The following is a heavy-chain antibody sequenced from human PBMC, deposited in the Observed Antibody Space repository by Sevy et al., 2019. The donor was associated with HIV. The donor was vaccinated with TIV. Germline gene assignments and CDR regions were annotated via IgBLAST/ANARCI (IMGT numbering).Heavy chain of an antibody. CDR2: IRSKAYGGTT. Sequence: GGSLRLSCTASGFTFGDYAMSWFRQAPGKGLEWVGFIRSKAYGGTTEYAASVKDRFTISRDDSKSIAYLQMNSLKTEDTAVYYCTRDWGRYYDSSGYYHRDAFDIWGQGTMVTVSS. CDR1: GFTFGDYA. D-gene: IGHD3-22*01. CDR3: TRDWGRYYDSSGYYHRDAFDI. J-gene: IGHJ3*02. V-gene: IGHV3-49*03.